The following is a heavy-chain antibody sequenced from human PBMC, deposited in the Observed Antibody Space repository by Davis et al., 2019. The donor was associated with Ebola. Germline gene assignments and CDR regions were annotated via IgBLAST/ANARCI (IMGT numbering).Heavy chain of an antibody. J-gene: IGHJ3*02. Sequence: SETLSLTCAVYGGSFSGYYWSWIRQPPGKGLEWIGAINHSGSTNYNPSLKSRVTISVDTSKNQFSLKLSSVTAADTAVYYCAQYSSSSEAFDIWGQGTMVTVSS. CDR1: GGSFSGYY. V-gene: IGHV4-34*01. CDR3: AQYSSSSEAFDI. D-gene: IGHD6-6*01. CDR2: INHSGST.